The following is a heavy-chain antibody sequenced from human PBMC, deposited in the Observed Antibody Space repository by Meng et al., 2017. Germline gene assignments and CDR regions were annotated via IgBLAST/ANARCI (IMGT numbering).Heavy chain of an antibody. CDR1: GFTFSSYA. J-gene: IGHJ6*02. Sequence: GESLKISCAASGFTFSSYAMSWVRQAPGKGLEWVSAISGSGGSTYYADSVKGRFTISRDNSKNTLYLQMNSLRAEDTAVYYCARDLGVLRYFDWLLTDPYYYGMDVWGQGTTVTVSS. D-gene: IGHD3-9*01. CDR3: ARDLGVLRYFDWLLTDPYYYGMDV. CDR2: ISGSGGST. V-gene: IGHV3-23*01.